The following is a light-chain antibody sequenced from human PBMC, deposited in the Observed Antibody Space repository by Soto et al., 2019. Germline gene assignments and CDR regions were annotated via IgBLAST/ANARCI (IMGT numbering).Light chain of an antibody. CDR3: CSYAPSRFLV. V-gene: IGLV2-23*02. J-gene: IGLJ2*01. Sequence: QSALTQPASVSGSLGQSITISCAGSAGDIGGFNVVSWYQQYPGKAPKLIIYEVQQRPSGVSHRFSGSKSGNTASLTISGLQAEDEADYYCCSYAPSRFLVFGGGTKLTVL. CDR2: EVQ. CDR1: AGDIGGFNV.